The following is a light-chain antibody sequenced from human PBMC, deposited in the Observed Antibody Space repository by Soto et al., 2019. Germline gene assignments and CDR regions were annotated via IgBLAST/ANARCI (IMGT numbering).Light chain of an antibody. CDR1: QRISSW. CDR3: QQYIIYWT. V-gene: IGKV1-5*01. Sequence: DIKMSQSPSALSASVGARVTITCRASQRISSWVAWYQQTPQEAPNLMIYDASSFESGVPSSFSGSASGTEFTLTISSLQPDDFATYYCQQYIIYWTFGQGTKVDIK. J-gene: IGKJ1*01. CDR2: DAS.